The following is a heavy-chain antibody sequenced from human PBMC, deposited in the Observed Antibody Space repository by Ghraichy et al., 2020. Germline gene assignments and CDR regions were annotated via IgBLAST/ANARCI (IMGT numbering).Heavy chain of an antibody. CDR1: GFTFSSYW. CDR2: IKQDESEK. Sequence: GSLRLSCVASGFTFSSYWMAWVRQAPWKGLEWVANIKQDESEKYYVDSVKGRFTISRDNAENSLYLQMNSLRAEDTAVYYCAKTGGVNYYDSSGYLNYWGQGTLVTVSS. CDR3: AKTGGVNYYDSSGYLNY. V-gene: IGHV3-7*03. D-gene: IGHD3-22*01. J-gene: IGHJ4*02.